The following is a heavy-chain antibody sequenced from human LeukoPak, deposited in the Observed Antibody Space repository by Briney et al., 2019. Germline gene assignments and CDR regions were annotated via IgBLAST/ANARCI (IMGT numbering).Heavy chain of an antibody. CDR2: ISSSSSYI. D-gene: IGHD3-22*01. CDR1: GSTFSSYS. CDR3: ARDSLTMIVGRQKRGLDY. J-gene: IGHJ4*02. Sequence: GGSLRLSCAASGSTFSSYSMNWVRQAPGKGLEWVSSISSSSSYIYYADSVKGRFTISRDNAKNSLYLQMNSLRAEDTAVYYCARDSLTMIVGRQKRGLDYWGQGTLVTVSS. V-gene: IGHV3-21*01.